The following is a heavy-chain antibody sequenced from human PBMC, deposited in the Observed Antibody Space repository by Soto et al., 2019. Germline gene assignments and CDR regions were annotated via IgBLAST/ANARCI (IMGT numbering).Heavy chain of an antibody. CDR1: GGSISSSSYY. D-gene: IGHD6-13*01. J-gene: IGHJ5*02. CDR2: IYYSGST. Sequence: SETLSLTCTVSGGSISSSSYYWGWIRQPPGKGLEWIGSIYYSGSTYYNPSLESRVTISVDTSKNQFSLKLSSVTAADTAVYYCARHPPQIAAAPLGGLTPWGQGTLVTVSS. CDR3: ARHPPQIAAAPLGGLTP. V-gene: IGHV4-39*01.